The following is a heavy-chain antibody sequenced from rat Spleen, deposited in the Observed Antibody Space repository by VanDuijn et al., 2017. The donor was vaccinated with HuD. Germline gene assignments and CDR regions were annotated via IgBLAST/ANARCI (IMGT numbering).Heavy chain of an antibody. CDR3: ARHRYKRTVAAVDY. J-gene: IGHJ2*01. V-gene: IGHV5-25*01. Sequence: EVQLVESGGGLVQPGRSMKLSCAASGFTFSNYGMAWVRQAPKKGLEWVAYISYDGGSTYYRDSVKGRFTISRDNAKSTLYLQMDSLRSEDTATYYCARHRYKRTVAAVDYWGQGVMVTVSS. CDR1: GFTFSNYG. CDR2: ISYDGGST. D-gene: IGHD1-8*01.